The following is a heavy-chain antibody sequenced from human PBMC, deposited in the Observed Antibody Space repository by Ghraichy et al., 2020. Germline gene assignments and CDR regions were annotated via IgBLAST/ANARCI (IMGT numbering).Heavy chain of an antibody. CDR3: ARNDYHLDS. J-gene: IGHJ4*02. CDR2: IRYHGNDK. Sequence: SCAASGFTFSNFGLHWVRQAPGKGPEWVAFIRYHGNDKYYADSVKGRFTISRDNSKDTLYLQMTSLRIEDTAMYYCARNDYHLDSWGQGTLVTVSS. CDR1: GFTFSNFG. D-gene: IGHD4-11*01. V-gene: IGHV3-30*02.